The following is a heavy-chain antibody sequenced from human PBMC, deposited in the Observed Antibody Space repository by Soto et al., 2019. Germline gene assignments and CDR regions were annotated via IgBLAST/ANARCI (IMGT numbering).Heavy chain of an antibody. D-gene: IGHD3-10*01. CDR3: AKARGSGSYYSHGAFDY. CDR2: ISGSGGST. V-gene: IGHV3-23*01. CDR1: GFTFSSYA. J-gene: IGHJ4*02. Sequence: GESLKISCAASGFTFSSYAMSWVRQAPGKGLEWVSAISGSGGSTYYADSVKGRFTISRDNSKNTLYLQMNSLRAEDTAVYYCAKARGSGSYYSHGAFDYWGQETLVTVSS.